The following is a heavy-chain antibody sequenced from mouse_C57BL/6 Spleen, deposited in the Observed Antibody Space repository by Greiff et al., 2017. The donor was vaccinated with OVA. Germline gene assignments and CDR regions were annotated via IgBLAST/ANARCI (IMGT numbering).Heavy chain of an antibody. Sequence: EVQLQQSGPELVKPGASVKISCKASGYTFTDYYMNWVKQSHGKSLEWIGDINPNNGGTSYNQKFKGKATLTVDKSSSTAYMELRSLTSEDSAVYYCARWRLGYFDYWGQGTTLTVSS. D-gene: IGHD4-1*01. V-gene: IGHV1-26*01. CDR1: GYTFTDYY. CDR3: ARWRLGYFDY. CDR2: INPNNGGT. J-gene: IGHJ2*01.